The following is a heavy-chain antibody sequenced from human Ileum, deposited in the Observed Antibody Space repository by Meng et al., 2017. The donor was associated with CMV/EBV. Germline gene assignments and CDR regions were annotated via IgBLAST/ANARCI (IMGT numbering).Heavy chain of an antibody. D-gene: IGHD3-3*01. CDR2: INNDGSNS. CDR1: GFTFTNHW. V-gene: IGHV3-74*03. J-gene: IGHJ4*02. CDR3: ARGTFGPDF. Sequence: GESLKISCAASGFTFTNHWMHWVRQVPGKGLVWVSRINNDGSNSMYADSVKGRFTTSRDNTKNTLYLQMNSLRPEDTAIYYCARGTFGPDFWGQGALVTVSS.